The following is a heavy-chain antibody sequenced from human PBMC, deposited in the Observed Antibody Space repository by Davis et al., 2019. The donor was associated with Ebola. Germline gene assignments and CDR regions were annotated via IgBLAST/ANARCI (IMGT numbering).Heavy chain of an antibody. V-gene: IGHV4-59*08. D-gene: IGHD3-22*01. CDR3: DDGSGS. CDR2: IHYSGST. J-gene: IGHJ4*02. Sequence: SETLSLTCTVSGESINNYYWNWIRQPPGKGLEYIGYIHYSGSTKYNPSFKSRVTMSVDMSKNQFSLKVTSVTAADTAVYYCDDGSGSWGQGTLVTVSS. CDR1: GESINNYY.